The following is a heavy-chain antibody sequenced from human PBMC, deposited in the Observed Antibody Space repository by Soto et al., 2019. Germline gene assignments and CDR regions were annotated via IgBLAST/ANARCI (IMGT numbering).Heavy chain of an antibody. CDR3: ARDLYGSGSYYLPYYYYYMDV. Sequence: VKVSCKASGYTFTSYGISWVRQAPGQGLEWMGWISAYNGNTNYAQKLQGRVTMTTDTSTSTAYMELRSLRSDDTAVYYCARDLYGSGSYYLPYYYYYMDVWGKGTTVTVSS. D-gene: IGHD3-10*01. CDR1: GYTFTSYG. CDR2: ISAYNGNT. J-gene: IGHJ6*03. V-gene: IGHV1-18*01.